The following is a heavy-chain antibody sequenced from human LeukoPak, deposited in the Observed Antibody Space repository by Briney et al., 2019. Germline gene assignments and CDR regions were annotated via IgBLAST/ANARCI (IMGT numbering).Heavy chain of an antibody. CDR3: AKAQRGWYDSSGYWRGNFDY. D-gene: IGHD3-22*01. Sequence: GGSLRLSRAASGFTFSSYGMPWVRQAPGKGLEWVAAISYDGSNKYYADSVKGRFTISRDNSKNTLYLQMNSLRAEDTAVYYCAKAQRGWYDSSGYWRGNFDYRGQGTLVTVSS. CDR1: GFTFSSYG. J-gene: IGHJ4*02. CDR2: ISYDGSNK. V-gene: IGHV3-30*18.